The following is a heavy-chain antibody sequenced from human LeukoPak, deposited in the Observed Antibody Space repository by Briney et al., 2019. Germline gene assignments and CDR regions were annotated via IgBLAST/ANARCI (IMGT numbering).Heavy chain of an antibody. D-gene: IGHD3-3*01. J-gene: IGHJ6*03. V-gene: IGHV4-59*11. Sequence: PSETLSFTCTVAGGSISSHYWSWIRKPPGKVLEWIGNIYYSGSTNYNPSLKSRVTISVDTPKNQFSLKLSSVTAPDTAVYYCARGGSKVGLYYDFWSGYFPPYYYMDVWGKGTTVTVSS. CDR3: ARGGSKVGLYYDFWSGYFPPYYYMDV. CDR1: GGSISSHY. CDR2: IYYSGST.